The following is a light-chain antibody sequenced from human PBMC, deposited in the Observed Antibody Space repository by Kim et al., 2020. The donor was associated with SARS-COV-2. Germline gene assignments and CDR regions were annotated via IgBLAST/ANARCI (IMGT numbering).Light chain of an antibody. J-gene: IGLJ3*02. V-gene: IGLV4-69*01. CDR2: LYSAGSH. CDR3: QTWDTGIRV. Sequence: ASVNPTCSLSGGHSSYVNAWHQHQPGKGPRYLMNLYSAGSHIKGDGIPVRFSCSGSGAERYLTISGLQSEDEADYYCQTWDTGIRVFGGGTQLTVL. CDR1: GGHSSYV.